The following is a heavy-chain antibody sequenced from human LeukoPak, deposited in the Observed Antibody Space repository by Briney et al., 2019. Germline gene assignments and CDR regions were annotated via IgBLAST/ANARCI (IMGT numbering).Heavy chain of an antibody. CDR3: ARGFGSTAFADFDY. V-gene: IGHV1-18*01. Sequence: GASVKVSCKASGYTFTNYGITWVRQAPGQGLECRGWISTHNRNTNYAQNLQGRVTMTTDTSTDTVYMELRSLTSHDTAVYYCARGFGSTAFADFDYWRQGTLITVSA. CDR1: GYTFTNYG. D-gene: IGHD3-3*02. J-gene: IGHJ4*02. CDR2: ISTHNRNT.